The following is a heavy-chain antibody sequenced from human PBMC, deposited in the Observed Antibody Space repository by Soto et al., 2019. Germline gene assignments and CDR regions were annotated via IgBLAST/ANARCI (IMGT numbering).Heavy chain of an antibody. CDR2: ISAYNGNT. V-gene: IGHV1-18*01. J-gene: IGHJ3*02. CDR3: AGEALRFLECFPDNNAFDI. D-gene: IGHD3-3*01. CDR1: GYTFTSYG. Sequence: VQLVQSGAEVKKPGASVKVSCKAPGYTFTSYGISWGRQAPGQGLEWMGWISAYNGNTNYAQTLQGRVTMTTDTSNSKAYMELRSLRSDDTAGYDCAGEALRFLECFPDNNAFDIWGQGTMVTVSS.